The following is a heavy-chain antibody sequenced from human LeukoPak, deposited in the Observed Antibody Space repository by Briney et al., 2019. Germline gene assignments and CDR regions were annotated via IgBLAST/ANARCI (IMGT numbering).Heavy chain of an antibody. Sequence: SSETLSLTCTVSGYSFSSGYYWGWIRQPPGKGLEWIGSIYHSGSTYYNPSLKSRVTISVDTSKNQFSLKLSSVTAADTAVYYCARDHLWFGELPRQEYFQHWGQGTLVTVSS. D-gene: IGHD3-10*01. V-gene: IGHV4-38-2*02. J-gene: IGHJ1*01. CDR2: IYHSGST. CDR3: ARDHLWFGELPRQEYFQH. CDR1: GYSFSSGYY.